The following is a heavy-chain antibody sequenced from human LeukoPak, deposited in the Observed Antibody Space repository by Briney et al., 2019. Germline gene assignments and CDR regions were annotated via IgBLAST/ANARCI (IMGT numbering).Heavy chain of an antibody. Sequence: GRSLRLSCAASGFTFSSYSMSWVRQAPGKGLEWVSAISGSGGSTYYADYVKGRFTISRDNSKNTLYLQMNSLRAEDTAVYYCAKFGTGPIAAAGLDYWGQGTLVTVSS. CDR3: AKFGTGPIAAAGLDY. CDR1: GFTFSSYS. D-gene: IGHD6-13*01. J-gene: IGHJ4*02. CDR2: ISGSGGST. V-gene: IGHV3-23*01.